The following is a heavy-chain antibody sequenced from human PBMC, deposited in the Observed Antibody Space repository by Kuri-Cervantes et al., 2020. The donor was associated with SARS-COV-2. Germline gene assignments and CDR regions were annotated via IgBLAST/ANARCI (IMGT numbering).Heavy chain of an antibody. CDR1: GFTFSSYG. V-gene: IGHV3-30*18. J-gene: IGHJ4*02. D-gene: IGHD2-8*01. CDR3: AKKMGYYFDY. CDR2: ISYDGSNK. Sequence: LSLTCAASGFTFSSYGMHWVRQAPGKGLEWVAVISYDGSNKYYADSVKGRFTISRDNSKNTLYLQMNSLRAEDTAVYYCAKKMGYYFDYWGQGTLVTVSS.